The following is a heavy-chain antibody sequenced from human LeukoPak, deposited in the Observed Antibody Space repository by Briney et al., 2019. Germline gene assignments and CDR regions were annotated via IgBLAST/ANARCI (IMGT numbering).Heavy chain of an antibody. CDR2: IRYDGSNK. CDR3: AKSRRGYSYGPNYYYYMDV. Sequence: GGSLRLSCAASGFTFSSYGMHWVRQAPGKGLEWVAFIRYDGSNKYYADSVKGRFTISRDNSKNTLYLQMNSLRAEDTAVYYCAKSRRGYSYGPNYYYYMDVWGKGTTVTISS. J-gene: IGHJ6*03. D-gene: IGHD5-18*01. CDR1: GFTFSSYG. V-gene: IGHV3-30*02.